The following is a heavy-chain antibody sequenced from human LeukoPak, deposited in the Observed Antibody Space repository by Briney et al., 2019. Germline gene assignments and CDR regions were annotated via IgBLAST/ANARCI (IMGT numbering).Heavy chain of an antibody. Sequence: PGGSLRLSCAASGFTFSSYAMHWVRQAPGKGLEWVAVISYDGSNKYHADSVKGRFTISRDNSKNTLYLQMNSLRAEDTAVYYCARDGGYCSSTSCYPLYYYMDVWGKGTTVTVSS. CDR3: ARDGGYCSSTSCYPLYYYMDV. J-gene: IGHJ6*03. CDR2: ISYDGSNK. D-gene: IGHD2-2*01. CDR1: GFTFSSYA. V-gene: IGHV3-30*04.